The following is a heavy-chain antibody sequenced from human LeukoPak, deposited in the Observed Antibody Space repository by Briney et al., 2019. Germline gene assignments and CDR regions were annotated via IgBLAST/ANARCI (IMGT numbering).Heavy chain of an antibody. CDR1: GGSISTYY. D-gene: IGHD4-17*01. CDR3: ASSGDGDLKGKGDWFDP. CDR2: IYYSGST. J-gene: IGHJ5*02. V-gene: IGHV4-59*01. Sequence: SETLSLTCTVSGGSISTYYWSWIRQPPGKGLEWIGYIYYSGSTNYNPSLKSRVTISVDTSKNQFFLKLSSVTAADTAVYYCASSGDGDLKGKGDWFDPWGQGTLVTVSS.